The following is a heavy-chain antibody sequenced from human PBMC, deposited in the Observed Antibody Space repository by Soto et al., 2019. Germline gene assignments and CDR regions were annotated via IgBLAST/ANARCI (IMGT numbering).Heavy chain of an antibody. J-gene: IGHJ6*02. V-gene: IGHV4-30-4*01. D-gene: IGHD2-8*02. CDR1: GGSISSGAFH. CDR2: VYCSGST. Sequence: SETLSLTCTVTGGSISSGAFHWSWIRQPPGKSGEWIGAVYCSGSTYNHPALNGRITIPVDTANNQFSLKLTTVTAADTAVYYCARENRAPTAGAMDVWGQGTTVTVSS. CDR3: ARENRAPTAGAMDV.